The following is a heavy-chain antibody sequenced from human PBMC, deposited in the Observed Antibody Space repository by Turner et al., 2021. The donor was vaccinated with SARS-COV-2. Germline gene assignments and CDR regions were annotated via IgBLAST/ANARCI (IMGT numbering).Heavy chain of an antibody. D-gene: IGHD3-22*01. CDR3: ARARGVDYYDSSGQRFDP. J-gene: IGHJ5*02. CDR1: GGTFNTYA. V-gene: IGHV1-69*01. Sequence: QLQLVQSGAEVKKPGSSVKFSCKASGGTFNTYAISWVRQAPGQGLEWMGGIIPIFGTANYAQKFQGRVTITADESTSTAYMELSSLRSEDTAVYYCARARGVDYYDSSGQRFDPWGQGTLVTVSS. CDR2: IIPIFGTA.